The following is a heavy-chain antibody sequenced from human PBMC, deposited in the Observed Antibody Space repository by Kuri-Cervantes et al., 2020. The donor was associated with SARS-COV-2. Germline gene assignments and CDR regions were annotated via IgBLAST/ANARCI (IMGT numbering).Heavy chain of an antibody. CDR1: GFTFSSYW. D-gene: IGHD5-18*01. Sequence: GESLKISCAASGFTFSSYWMSWVRQAPGKGLEWVANIKQDGSEKYYVDSVKGRFTISRDNAKNSLYLQMNSLRAEDTAVYYCARDQLWPRHGMDVWGQGTTVTVSS. V-gene: IGHV3-7*03. J-gene: IGHJ6*02. CDR3: ARDQLWPRHGMDV. CDR2: IKQDGSEK.